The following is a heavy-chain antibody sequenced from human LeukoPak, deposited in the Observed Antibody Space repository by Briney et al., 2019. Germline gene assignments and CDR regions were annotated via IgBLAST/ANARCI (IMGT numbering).Heavy chain of an antibody. CDR3: ARDPGIAVAGVFDY. V-gene: IGHV1-18*01. CDR1: GYTFTSYG. D-gene: IGHD6-19*01. CDR2: ISAYNGNT. J-gene: IGHJ4*02. Sequence: DSVTVSCKASGYTFTSYGISWVRQAPGQGLEWMGWISAYNGNTNYAKKLQGRVTMTTDTSTSTAYMELRSLRSDDTAVYYCARDPGIAVAGVFDYWGQGTLVTVSS.